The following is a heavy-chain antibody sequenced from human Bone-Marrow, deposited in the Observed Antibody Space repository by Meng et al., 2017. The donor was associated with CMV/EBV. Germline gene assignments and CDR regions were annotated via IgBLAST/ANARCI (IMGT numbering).Heavy chain of an antibody. D-gene: IGHD2-2*03. CDR1: GFIFSNYA. CDR3: GRGGTRWIKVYYFDS. V-gene: IGHV3-30-3*01. CDR2: ISHDGSNK. J-gene: IGHJ4*02. Sequence: GESLKISCAASGFIFSNYAMHWVRQAPGKGLEWVAVISHDGSNKYDADSVKGRFTISRDNSKNTLYLQMNSLRAEDTAVYYCGRGGTRWIKVYYFDSWGQGKLVNVAS.